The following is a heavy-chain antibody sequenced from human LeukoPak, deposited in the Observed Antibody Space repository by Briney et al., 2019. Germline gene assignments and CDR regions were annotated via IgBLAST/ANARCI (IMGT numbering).Heavy chain of an antibody. J-gene: IGHJ4*02. V-gene: IGHV3-23*01. CDR3: ASSPLDTLVTSIDD. CDR1: GFTFSHYA. D-gene: IGHD2-21*02. Sequence: PGGPLRPSCAASGFTFSHYAMSWVRQAPGKGLEWVSSISGRGDSADYADSVKGRFTISRDNSKNTVFLQMNRLRVDDTAVYYCASSPLDTLVTSIDDWGQGTLVTVSS. CDR2: ISGRGDSA.